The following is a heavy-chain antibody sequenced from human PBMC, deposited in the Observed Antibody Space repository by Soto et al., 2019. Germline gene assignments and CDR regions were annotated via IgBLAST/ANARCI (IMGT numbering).Heavy chain of an antibody. Sequence: GGSLRLSCAASGFTFSSYAMSWVRQAPGKGLEWVSAISGSGGSTYYADSVKGLFTISRDNSKNTLYLQMNSLRAEDTAVYYCANGSGKRHYMDVWGKGTTVTVSS. V-gene: IGHV3-23*01. CDR1: GFTFSSYA. J-gene: IGHJ6*03. CDR3: ANGSGKRHYMDV. D-gene: IGHD3-10*01. CDR2: ISGSGGST.